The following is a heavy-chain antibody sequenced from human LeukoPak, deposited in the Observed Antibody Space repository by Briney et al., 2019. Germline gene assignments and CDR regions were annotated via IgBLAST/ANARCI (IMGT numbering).Heavy chain of an antibody. CDR2: ISAYNGNT. J-gene: IGHJ4*02. CDR1: GYTFTSYG. V-gene: IGHV1-18*01. CDR3: ARDEGLTVTTVSGY. Sequence: GASVKVSCKASGYTFTSYGISWVRQAPGQGLEWMGWISAYNGNTNYAQKLQGRVTMTTDTSTSTAYMELRSLRSDDTAVYYCARDEGLTVTTVSGYWGQGTLVTVSS. D-gene: IGHD4-17*01.